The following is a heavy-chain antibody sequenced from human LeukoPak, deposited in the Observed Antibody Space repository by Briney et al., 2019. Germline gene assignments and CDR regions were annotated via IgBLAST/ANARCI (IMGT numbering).Heavy chain of an antibody. CDR1: GFTFSSYS. V-gene: IGHV3-21*01. Sequence: GGSLRLSCAASGFTFSSYSMNWVRQAPGKGLEWVSSISSSSSYIYYADSVKGRFTISRDNAKNSLYLQMNSLRAEDTAVYYCARDSYDSSSWSGYYYYYGMDVWGQGTTVTVSS. CDR2: ISSSSSYI. J-gene: IGHJ6*02. CDR3: ARDSYDSSSWSGYYYYYGMDV. D-gene: IGHD6-13*01.